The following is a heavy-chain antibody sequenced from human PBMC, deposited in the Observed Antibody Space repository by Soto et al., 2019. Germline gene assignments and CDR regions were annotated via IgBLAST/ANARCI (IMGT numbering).Heavy chain of an antibody. CDR1: GFTFSSCA. Sequence: GGSLRLSCAASGFTFSSCAMSWVRQAPGRGLEWVSAITGGGGSTYYADSVKGRFTISRDNSKNTLYLQMNSLRAEDTAVYYCLGYCSSTSCYRLFDPWGQGTLVTVSS. CDR3: LGYCSSTSCYRLFDP. D-gene: IGHD2-2*02. J-gene: IGHJ5*02. V-gene: IGHV3-23*01. CDR2: ITGGGGST.